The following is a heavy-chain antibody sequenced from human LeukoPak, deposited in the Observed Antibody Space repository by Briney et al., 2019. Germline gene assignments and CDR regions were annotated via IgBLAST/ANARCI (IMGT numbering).Heavy chain of an antibody. D-gene: IGHD6-13*01. J-gene: IGHJ4*02. CDR3: ARDGGYSSSWFDY. V-gene: IGHV1-3*01. CDR1: GYTFTSYA. CDR2: INAGNGNT. Sequence: RASVNVSCKASGYTFTSYAMHCVRQAPGQRLEWMGWINAGNGNTKYSQKFQGRVTITRDTSASTDYMELSSLRSEDTAVYYCARDGGYSSSWFDYWGQGTLVTVSS.